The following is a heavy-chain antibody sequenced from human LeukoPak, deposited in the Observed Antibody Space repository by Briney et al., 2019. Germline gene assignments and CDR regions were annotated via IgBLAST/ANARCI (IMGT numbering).Heavy chain of an antibody. CDR1: GFTFSSYS. CDR3: ARDLGYEVAGPIDY. Sequence: GGSLRLSCAASGFTFSSYSMNWVRQAPGNGLEWVSSISSSSSYIYYADSVKGRFTISRDNAKNSLYLQMNSLRAEDTAVYYCARDLGYEVAGPIDYWGQGTLVTVSS. D-gene: IGHD2-15*01. J-gene: IGHJ4*02. CDR2: ISSSSSYI. V-gene: IGHV3-21*01.